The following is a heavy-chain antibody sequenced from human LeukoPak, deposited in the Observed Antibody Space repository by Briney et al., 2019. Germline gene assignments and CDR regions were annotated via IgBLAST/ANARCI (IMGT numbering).Heavy chain of an antibody. CDR1: GYTFTSYG. CDR2: ISAYNGNT. J-gene: IGHJ4*02. CDR3: ARSPLAHSGTYSEE. Sequence: ASVKVSCKASGYTFTSYGISWVRQAPGQGLEWMGWISAYNGNTNYAQKLQGRVTMTTDTSTSTAYMELRSLRSEDTAVYYCARSPLAHSGTYSEEWGQGTLVTVSS. D-gene: IGHD1-26*01. V-gene: IGHV1-18*01.